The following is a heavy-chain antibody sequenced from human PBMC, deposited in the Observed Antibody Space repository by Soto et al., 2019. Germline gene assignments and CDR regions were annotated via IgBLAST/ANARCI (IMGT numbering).Heavy chain of an antibody. D-gene: IGHD6-19*01. CDR3: ARSFGWYAIDY. Sequence: QVLLQESGPGLVQPSGTLSLSCAVSGGSISSSHFWGWVRQPPGKGLEWVGDISHSGSVNYNPSLRSRVTISIDKSKNQFSLKLNSVTAADTAVYYCARSFGWYAIDYWGQGPLVIVSS. CDR2: ISHSGSV. J-gene: IGHJ4*02. V-gene: IGHV4-4*02. CDR1: GGSISSSHF.